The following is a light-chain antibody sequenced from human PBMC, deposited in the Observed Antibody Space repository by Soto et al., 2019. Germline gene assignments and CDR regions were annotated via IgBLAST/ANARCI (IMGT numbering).Light chain of an antibody. V-gene: IGKV1-39*01. J-gene: IGKJ5*01. CDR1: QSVITY. CDR3: QQANSFPIT. CDR2: AAS. Sequence: DIQMTQSPSSLSASVGDRVTITCRASQSVITYLNWYQQKPGKAPKLLLYAASNLPSGVPSRFSGSGSGTEFTLTISSLQPEDFATYYCQQANSFPITFGQGTRLEIK.